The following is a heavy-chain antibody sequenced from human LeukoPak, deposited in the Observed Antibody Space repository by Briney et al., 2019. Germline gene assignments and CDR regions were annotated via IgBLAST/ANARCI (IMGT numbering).Heavy chain of an antibody. CDR3: ARGEWSSSPFDY. Sequence: PGGSLRLSCAASGFPLSSYAMSWVRQASGKGLEWVSATSSSDAGKYHADSVRGRFTISRDNSKNTVYLQLNSLRAEDTALYYCARGEWSSSPFDYWGQGTLVTVSS. D-gene: IGHD6-6*01. J-gene: IGHJ4*02. CDR1: GFPLSSYA. V-gene: IGHV3-23*01. CDR2: TSSSDAGK.